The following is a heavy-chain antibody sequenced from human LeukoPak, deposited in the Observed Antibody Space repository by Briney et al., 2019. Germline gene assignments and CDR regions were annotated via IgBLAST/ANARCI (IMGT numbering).Heavy chain of an antibody. CDR1: GFTFSDYY. V-gene: IGHV3-11*01. J-gene: IGHJ4*02. CDR2: ISSSGGTI. CDR3: ARDQLNFPY. Sequence: KPGGSLRLSCAASGFTFSDYYMSWIRQAPGKGLEWVSYISSSGGTINYADSLKGRFTISRDNAKNSLYLEVNSLRAEDTALYYCARDQLNFPYWGQGTLVTVFS. D-gene: IGHD5-24*01.